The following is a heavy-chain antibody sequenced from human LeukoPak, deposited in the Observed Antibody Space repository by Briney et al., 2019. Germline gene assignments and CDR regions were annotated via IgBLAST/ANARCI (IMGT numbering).Heavy chain of an antibody. Sequence: GGSLRLSCAASGFTFSSYWMSWFRQAPGKGLEWVANIKRDGSEKYYVDSVKGRFTISRDNAKNSLYLQMNSLRAEDTAVYYCARDRARRYCSGGSCYSGWFDPWGQGTLVTVSS. CDR1: GFTFSSYW. CDR2: IKRDGSEK. D-gene: IGHD2-15*01. V-gene: IGHV3-7*01. J-gene: IGHJ5*02. CDR3: ARDRARRYCSGGSCYSGWFDP.